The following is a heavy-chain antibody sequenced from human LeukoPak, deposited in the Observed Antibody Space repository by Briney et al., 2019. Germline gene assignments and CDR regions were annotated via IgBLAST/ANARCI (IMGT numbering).Heavy chain of an antibody. D-gene: IGHD6-13*01. V-gene: IGHV1-46*01. Sequence: ASVKVSCKASGYTFTSYDINWVRQAPGQGLEWMGIINPSGGSTSYAQKFQGRVTMTRDTSTSTVYMELSSLRSEDTAVYYCARDGAAAGGAFDIWGQGTMVTVSS. CDR1: GYTFTSYD. J-gene: IGHJ3*02. CDR3: ARDGAAAGGAFDI. CDR2: INPSGGST.